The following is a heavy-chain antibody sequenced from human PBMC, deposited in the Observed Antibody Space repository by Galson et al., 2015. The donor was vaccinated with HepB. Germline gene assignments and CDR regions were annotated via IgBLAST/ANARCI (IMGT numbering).Heavy chain of an antibody. CDR2: ICCGGTT. CDR3: ARFYPDFLVVVAADLEDH. CDR1: NDSFSTDTYY. D-gene: IGHD2-15*01. V-gene: IGHV4-39*01. J-gene: IGHJ4*02. Sequence: LSLTCTVSNDSFSTDTYYWDWIRQPPGKGLEWIGTICCGGTTYYNPSLKSRVTISGDTSKNQFSLRLKSVTAADTAIYYCARFYPDFLVVVAADLEDHWGQGILVTVSS.